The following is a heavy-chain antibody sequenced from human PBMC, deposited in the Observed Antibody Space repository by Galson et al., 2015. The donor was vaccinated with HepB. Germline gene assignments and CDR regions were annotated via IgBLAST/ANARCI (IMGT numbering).Heavy chain of an antibody. CDR1: GGTFSSYA. CDR2: IIPILGTA. CDR3: ARDRDYGDYAVFDY. Sequence: SVKVSCKASGGTFSSYAISWVRQAPGQGLEWMGGIIPILGTANYAQKFQGRVTITADESTSTAYMELSSLRSEDTAVYYCARDRDYGDYAVFDYWGQGTLVTVSS. V-gene: IGHV1-69*13. D-gene: IGHD4-17*01. J-gene: IGHJ4*02.